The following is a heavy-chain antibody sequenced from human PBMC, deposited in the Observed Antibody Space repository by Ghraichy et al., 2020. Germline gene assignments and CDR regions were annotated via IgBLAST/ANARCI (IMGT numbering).Heavy chain of an antibody. J-gene: IGHJ6*02. CDR2: ISGSGGNT. D-gene: IGHD4-17*01. Sequence: GGSLRLSCAASGFTFSSYAMSWVRQAPGKGLEWVSAISGSGGNTYYADSVKGRFTISRDNSKNTLYLQMNSLRAEDTAVYYCAKGTSHYGDPNYDYYYYYGMDVWGQGTTVTVSS. V-gene: IGHV3-23*01. CDR1: GFTFSSYA. CDR3: AKGTSHYGDPNYDYYYYYGMDV.